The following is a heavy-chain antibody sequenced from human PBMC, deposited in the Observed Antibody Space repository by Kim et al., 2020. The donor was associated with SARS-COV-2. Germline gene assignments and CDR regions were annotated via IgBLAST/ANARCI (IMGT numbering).Heavy chain of an antibody. CDR3: AKDHLIAVAAAHWYFDL. V-gene: IGHV3-30*02. J-gene: IGHJ2*01. D-gene: IGHD6-19*01. Sequence: VKGRFTIPRDISKNTLYLQMNSLSAEDTAVYYCAKDHLIAVAAAHWYFDLWGRGTLVTVSS.